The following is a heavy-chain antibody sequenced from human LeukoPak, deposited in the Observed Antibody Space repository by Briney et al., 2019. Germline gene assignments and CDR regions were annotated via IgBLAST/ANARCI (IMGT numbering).Heavy chain of an antibody. Sequence: SETLSLTCTVSGGSISSYYWSWIRQPPGKGLEWIGYIYYSGSTNYNPSLKSRVTISVDTSKNQFSLKLSSVTAADTAVYYCARRAAAGHDAFDIWGQGTMVTVSS. CDR1: GGSISSYY. CDR2: IYYSGST. CDR3: ARRAAAGHDAFDI. J-gene: IGHJ3*02. V-gene: IGHV4-59*01. D-gene: IGHD6-13*01.